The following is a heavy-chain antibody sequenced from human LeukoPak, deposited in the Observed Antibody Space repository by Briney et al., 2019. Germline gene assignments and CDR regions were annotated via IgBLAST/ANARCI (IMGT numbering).Heavy chain of an antibody. J-gene: IGHJ4*02. D-gene: IGHD3-22*01. CDR2: INPNSGGT. CDR3: ARVVGYYYDSSGYTSFDY. CDR1: GYTFTGYY. V-gene: IGHV1-2*02. Sequence: ASVKVSCKASGYTFTGYYMHWVRQAPGQGLEWMGWINPNSGGTNYAQKFQGRVTMTRDTSISTAYMELSRLRSDDTAVYYCARVVGYYYDSSGYTSFDYWGQGTLVTVSS.